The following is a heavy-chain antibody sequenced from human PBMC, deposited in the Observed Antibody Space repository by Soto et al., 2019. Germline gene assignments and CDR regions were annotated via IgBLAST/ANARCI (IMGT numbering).Heavy chain of an antibody. D-gene: IGHD6-19*01. CDR3: ARDYSAGAVAGTPYGMDV. J-gene: IGHJ6*02. V-gene: IGHV1-18*01. Sequence: ASVKVSCKASGYTFTSYGISWVRQAPGQGLEWMGWISAYNGNTNYAQKLQGRVTMTTDTSTSTAYMELRSLRSDDTAVYYCARDYSAGAVAGTPYGMDVWGQGTTVTVSS. CDR1: GYTFTSYG. CDR2: ISAYNGNT.